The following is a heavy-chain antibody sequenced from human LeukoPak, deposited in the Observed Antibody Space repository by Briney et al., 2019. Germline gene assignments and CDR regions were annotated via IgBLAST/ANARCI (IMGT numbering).Heavy chain of an antibody. J-gene: IGHJ4*02. Sequence: PGGSLRLSCAASGFPFAPFWMTWVRQAPGQGLEWVSAIGDGGGATFYADSVRGRFTISRDNSKNTLYLQMNSLRAEDTAVYYCARCSGGSCYQPFDYWGQGTLVTVSS. CDR1: GFPFAPFW. CDR2: IGDGGGAT. CDR3: ARCSGGSCYQPFDY. V-gene: IGHV3-23*01. D-gene: IGHD2-15*01.